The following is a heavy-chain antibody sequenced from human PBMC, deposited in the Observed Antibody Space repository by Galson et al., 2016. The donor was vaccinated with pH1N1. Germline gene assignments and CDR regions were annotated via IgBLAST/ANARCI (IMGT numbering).Heavy chain of an antibody. CDR3: ATAGYHYEVALQS. Sequence: SVKVSCKVSGYTLSELSVHWVRQVSGKGLERMGGYVPEDGETIYARKFQGRVTMTENTSTDTAYMELNSLRSEDTAVYYCATAGYHYEVALQSWGQGTLVSVSS. CDR2: YVPEDGET. D-gene: IGHD3-22*01. V-gene: IGHV1-24*01. J-gene: IGHJ5*02. CDR1: GYTLSELS.